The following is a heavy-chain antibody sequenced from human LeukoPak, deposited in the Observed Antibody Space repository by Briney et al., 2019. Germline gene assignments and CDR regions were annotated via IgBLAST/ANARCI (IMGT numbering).Heavy chain of an antibody. CDR1: GYTFTSYA. Sequence: ASVKVSCKASGYTFTSYAMHWVRQAPGQGLEWMGWISAYNGNTNYAQKLQGRVTMTTDTSTSTAYMELRSLRSDDTAVYYCARGRGDSSGYYHDYWGQGTLVTVSS. CDR2: ISAYNGNT. D-gene: IGHD3-22*01. J-gene: IGHJ4*02. V-gene: IGHV1-18*01. CDR3: ARGRGDSSGYYHDY.